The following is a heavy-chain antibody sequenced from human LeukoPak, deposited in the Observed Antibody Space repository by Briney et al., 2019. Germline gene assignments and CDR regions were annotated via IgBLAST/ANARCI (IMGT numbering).Heavy chain of an antibody. CDR3: VKDHRDSGNYYYYYGMDV. D-gene: IGHD1-26*01. J-gene: IGHJ6*02. CDR1: GFTFSSYW. V-gene: IGHV3-74*01. Sequence: PGGSLRLSCAASGFTFSSYWMNWVRQAPGKGLVWVSRIASDGSSTTYADSVKGRFSISRDNAKNTLYLQMDSLRAEDTAVYACVKDHRDSGNYYYYYGMDVWGQGTTVAVSS. CDR2: IASDGSST.